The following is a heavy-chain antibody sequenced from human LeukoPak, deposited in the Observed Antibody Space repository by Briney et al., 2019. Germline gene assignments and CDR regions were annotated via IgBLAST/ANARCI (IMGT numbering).Heavy chain of an antibody. D-gene: IGHD2-2*02. CDR2: ISAYNGNT. Sequence: ASVKVSCKASGYTFTSYGISWVRQAPGQGLEWMGWISAYNGNTNYAQKLQGRVTMTTDTSTSTAYMELRSLRSDDTAVYYCARDPSYCSSTSCYTLDAFDIWGEGTTVTVSS. V-gene: IGHV1-18*01. J-gene: IGHJ3*02. CDR3: ARDPSYCSSTSCYTLDAFDI. CDR1: GYTFTSYG.